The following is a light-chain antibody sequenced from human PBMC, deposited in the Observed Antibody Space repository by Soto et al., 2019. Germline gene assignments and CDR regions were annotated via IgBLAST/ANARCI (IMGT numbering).Light chain of an antibody. V-gene: IGLV2-23*03. Sequence: QSALTQPASVSGSPGQSITISCTGTSSDDGSYNLVSWYQLHPGKAPKVIIYEGTKRPSGVSDRFFGFKSGNTASLTISGLQAEDEADYYCCSYAGYSTFVVFGGGTKVTVL. CDR3: CSYAGYSTFVV. J-gene: IGLJ2*01. CDR2: EGT. CDR1: SSDDGSYNL.